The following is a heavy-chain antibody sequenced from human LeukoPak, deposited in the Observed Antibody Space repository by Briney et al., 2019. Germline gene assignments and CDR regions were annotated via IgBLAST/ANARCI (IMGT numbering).Heavy chain of an antibody. CDR1: GFTFSSYW. Sequence: GGSLRLSCAASGFTFSSYWMHWVRQAPGKGLVWVSRINSDGSSTSYADSVKGRFTISRDNAKNTLYLQMNSLRAEDTAVYYCARGYSSGWFNYYYYMDVWGKGTTVTVSS. CDR3: ARGYSSGWFNYYYYMDV. D-gene: IGHD6-19*01. V-gene: IGHV3-74*01. CDR2: INSDGSST. J-gene: IGHJ6*03.